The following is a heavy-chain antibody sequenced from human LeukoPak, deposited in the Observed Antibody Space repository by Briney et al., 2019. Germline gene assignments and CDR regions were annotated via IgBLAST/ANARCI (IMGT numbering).Heavy chain of an antibody. CDR1: GGSISSYF. Sequence: SETLSLTCTVSGGSISSYFWNWIRQPPGEGLEWIGYIYYSGSTDYNPSLKSRVTISVDTSKNQFSLKLSSVTAADTAVYYCARDRVGYSSSSDGRRKFSFDYWGQGTVVTVSS. D-gene: IGHD6-6*01. V-gene: IGHV4-59*01. CDR2: IYYSGST. J-gene: IGHJ4*02. CDR3: ARDRVGYSSSSDGRRKFSFDY.